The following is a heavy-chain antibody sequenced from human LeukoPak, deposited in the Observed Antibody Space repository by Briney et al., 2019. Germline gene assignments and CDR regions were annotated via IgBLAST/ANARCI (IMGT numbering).Heavy chain of an antibody. CDR3: GRDPNRDYIGAFEF. Sequence: PGGSLRLSCVGSEFTFANYCMTWVRLTPGKGLEWVSPIKGSGSYAMYADSVSGRFTSSRDNSRNTILLQMTSLRAEDTAIYYCGRDPNRDYIGAFEFWGLGTLVSVSS. J-gene: IGHJ3*01. CDR2: IKGSGSYA. D-gene: IGHD4-11*01. V-gene: IGHV3-23*01. CDR1: EFTFANYC.